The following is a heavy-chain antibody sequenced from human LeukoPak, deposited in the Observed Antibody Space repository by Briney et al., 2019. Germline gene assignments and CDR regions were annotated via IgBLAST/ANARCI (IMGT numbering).Heavy chain of an antibody. D-gene: IGHD4-23*01. CDR3: AKNRRTTVVTPDDY. V-gene: IGHV3-23*01. CDR2: NSGSGGST. J-gene: IGHJ4*02. CDR1: GFTFSSYA. Sequence: GGSLRLSCAASGFTFSSYAMSWVRQAPGKGLEWVSANSGSGGSTYYADSVKGRFTISRDNSKSTLYLQMNSLRAEDTAVYYCAKNRRTTVVTPDDYWGQGTLVTVSS.